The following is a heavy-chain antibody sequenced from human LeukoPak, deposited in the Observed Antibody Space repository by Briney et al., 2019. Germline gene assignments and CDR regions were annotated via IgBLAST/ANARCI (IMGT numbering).Heavy chain of an antibody. V-gene: IGHV1-2*02. CDR2: INPNSGGT. D-gene: IGHD3-16*01. CDR1: RYTLTDYY. Sequence: ASVKVSCKASRYTLTDYYMHWVRQAPGQGLEWMGWINPNSGGTNYAQKFQGRVTMTRDTSIRTAYMELSSLRSDDTAMYYCASGASAFDYWGQGTLVTASS. CDR3: ASGASAFDY. J-gene: IGHJ4*02.